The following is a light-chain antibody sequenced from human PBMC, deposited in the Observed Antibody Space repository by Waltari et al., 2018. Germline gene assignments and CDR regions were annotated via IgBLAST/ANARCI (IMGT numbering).Light chain of an antibody. CDR1: RGSVGGSNY. V-gene: IGLV2-14*01. CDR3: ISYTASGAWL. CDR2: DVN. Sequence: QSALTQPASVSGSPGHSIPISCAGSRGSVGGSNYVSWYQQYPGNAPKLMIYDVNKRPSGVSYRFSGSKSGNTASLTISGRQGEDEADYYCISYTASGAWLFGGGTKLTVL. J-gene: IGLJ3*02.